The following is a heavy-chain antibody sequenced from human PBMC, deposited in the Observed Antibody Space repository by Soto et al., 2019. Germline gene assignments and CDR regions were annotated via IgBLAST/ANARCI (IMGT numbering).Heavy chain of an antibody. J-gene: IGHJ6*02. CDR1: GGSVSSGSFY. CDR2: FYDSGST. Sequence: PSETLSLTCPVSGGSVSSGSFYWGLIRRPPGKGLEWIGYFYDSGSTNYNPSLRSRVTMSVDTSKNQFSLKLSSVTAADTAVYYCAASAPPATNYYYAMDVWGQGTTVTVSS. CDR3: AASAPPATNYYYAMDV. D-gene: IGHD5-12*01. V-gene: IGHV4-61*01.